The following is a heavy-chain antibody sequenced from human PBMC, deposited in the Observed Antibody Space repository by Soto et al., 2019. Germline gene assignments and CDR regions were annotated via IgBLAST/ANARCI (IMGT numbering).Heavy chain of an antibody. V-gene: IGHV4-39*01. CDR1: SGSISSSSYY. CDR2: ISYTGSA. CDR3: TAHPDY. J-gene: IGHJ4*02. Sequence: QLQLQESGPGLMKPSETLSLTCTVSSGSISSSSYYWGWIRQPPGKGLEWIGSISYTGSAYYNPSLESRVTRSVDTSKNQFPLTLSAVTATDTAVYYCTAHPDYWGQGTLVTVSS.